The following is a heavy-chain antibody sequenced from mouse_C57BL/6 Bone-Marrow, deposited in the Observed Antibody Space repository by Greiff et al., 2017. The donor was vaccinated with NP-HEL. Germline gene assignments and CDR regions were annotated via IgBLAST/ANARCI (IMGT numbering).Heavy chain of an antibody. Sequence: QVQLQQSGPGLVQPSQSLSITCTVSGFSLTSYGVHWVRQFPGKGLEWLGVIWSGGSTDYNAAFISRLRLSKDNSKCQVFFKMNSLQADDTAIYYCARPLYDYDSPLFAYWGQGTLVTVSA. J-gene: IGHJ3*01. CDR2: IWSGGST. D-gene: IGHD2-4*01. CDR3: ARPLYDYDSPLFAY. CDR1: GFSLTSYG. V-gene: IGHV2-2*01.